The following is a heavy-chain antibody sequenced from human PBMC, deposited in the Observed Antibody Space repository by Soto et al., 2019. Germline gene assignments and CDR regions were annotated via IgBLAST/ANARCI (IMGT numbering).Heavy chain of an antibody. V-gene: IGHV4-39*01. Sequence: QLQLQESGPGLVKPSETLSLTCTVSGGSISSSGYYWGWIRQPPGKGLEWIGSIYYSGSTYYNPSLKSRVTISVDTSKNQFSLKLSSVTAADTAVYYCARVRGYSYGYSDYWGQGTLVTVSS. CDR2: IYYSGST. CDR3: ARVRGYSYGYSDY. J-gene: IGHJ4*02. CDR1: GGSISSSGYY. D-gene: IGHD5-18*01.